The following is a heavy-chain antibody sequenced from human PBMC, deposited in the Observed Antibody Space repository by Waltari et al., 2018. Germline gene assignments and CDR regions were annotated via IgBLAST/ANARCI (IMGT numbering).Heavy chain of an antibody. V-gene: IGHV1-69*08. D-gene: IGHD1-20*01. Sequence: QVQLVQSGAEVKKPGSSVKVSCKASGGTFSSYAISWVRQAPGQGLEWMGRIIPIFGTANYAQKFQGRVTITADKSTSTAYMELSSLRSEDTAVYYCARESYNWKGYYYYYYGMDVWGQGTTVTVSS. CDR1: GGTFSSYA. CDR3: ARESYNWKGYYYYYYGMDV. J-gene: IGHJ6*02. CDR2: IIPIFGTA.